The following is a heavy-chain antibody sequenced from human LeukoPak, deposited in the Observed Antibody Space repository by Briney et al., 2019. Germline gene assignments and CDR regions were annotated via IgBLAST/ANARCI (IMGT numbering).Heavy chain of an antibody. J-gene: IGHJ6*02. CDR3: ARPGIAVAGTPLYYYYGMDV. Sequence: ASVKVSCKASGYTFTSYYMHWVRQAPGQGLEWMGIINPSGGSTSYAQKFQGRVTMTRDTSTSTVYMELSSLRSEDTAVYYCARPGIAVAGTPLYYYYGMDVWGQGTTVTVFS. CDR2: INPSGGST. D-gene: IGHD6-19*01. CDR1: GYTFTSYY. V-gene: IGHV1-46*01.